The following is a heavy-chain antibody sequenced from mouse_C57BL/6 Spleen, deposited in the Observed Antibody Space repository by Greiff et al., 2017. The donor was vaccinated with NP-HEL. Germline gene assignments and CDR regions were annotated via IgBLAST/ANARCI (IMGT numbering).Heavy chain of an antibody. V-gene: IGHV1-82*01. CDR1: GYAFSSSW. CDR2: IYPGDGDT. J-gene: IGHJ3*01. Sequence: VKLQESGPELVKPGASVKISCKASGYAFSSSWMNWVKQRPGKGLEWIGRIYPGDGDTNYNGKFKGKATLTADKSSSTAYMQLSSLTSEDSAVYFCASAPPFAYWGQGTLVTVSA. CDR3: ASAPPFAY.